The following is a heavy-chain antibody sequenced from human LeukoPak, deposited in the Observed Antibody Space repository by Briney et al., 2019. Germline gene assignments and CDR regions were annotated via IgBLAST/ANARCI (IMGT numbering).Heavy chain of an antibody. CDR2: ISAYNGNT. CDR1: GYTFTSYG. Sequence: ASVKVSCKAPGYTFTSYGISWVRQAPGQGLEWMGWISAYNGNTNYAQKLQGRVTMTTDTSTSTAYIELRSLRSDDTAVYYCARDRSRHTAMDKVSLDYWGQGTLVTVSS. J-gene: IGHJ4*02. CDR3: ARDRSRHTAMDKVSLDY. V-gene: IGHV1-18*01. D-gene: IGHD5-18*01.